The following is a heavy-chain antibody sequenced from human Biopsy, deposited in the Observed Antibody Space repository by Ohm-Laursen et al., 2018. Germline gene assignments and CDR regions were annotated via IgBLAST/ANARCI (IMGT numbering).Heavy chain of an antibody. D-gene: IGHD3-3*01. J-gene: IGHJ4*02. CDR3: ATPFQYYDSWGGYPPFDH. V-gene: IGHV1-69*04. CDR1: GGTFSNYA. CDR2: IIAVPGLV. Sequence: SSVKVSCKASGGTFSNYAISWVRQAPGEGFEWMGGIIAVPGLVNYAPKFQGRVSITADKSTTTAYMELSNLKSEDTAVYYCATPFQYYDSWGGYPPFDHWGQGTLVTVSS.